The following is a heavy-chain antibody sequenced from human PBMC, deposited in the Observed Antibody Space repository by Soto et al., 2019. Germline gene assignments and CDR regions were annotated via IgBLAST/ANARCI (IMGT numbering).Heavy chain of an antibody. CDR2: ISYDGSNK. CDR1: GFTFSSYG. J-gene: IGHJ6*02. CDR3: AKKGGSYHDYYYYYGMDV. D-gene: IGHD1-26*01. V-gene: IGHV3-30*18. Sequence: LRLSCAASGFTFSSYGMHWVRQAPGKGLEWVAVISYDGSNKYYADSVKGRFTISRDNSKNTLYLQMNSLRAEDTAVYYCAKKGGSYHDYYYYYGMDVWGQGTTVTVSS.